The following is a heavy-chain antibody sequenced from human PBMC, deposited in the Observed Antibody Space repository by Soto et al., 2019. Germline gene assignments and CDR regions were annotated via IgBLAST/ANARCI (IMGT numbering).Heavy chain of an antibody. J-gene: IGHJ3*01. CDR3: ARDLVAIGVRVYAFDL. CDR2: IYFTGRT. Sequence: QVQLQESGPGLVRPSETLSLTCTVAGDSVSSGSHHWNWIRQAPGKVLEWIGSIYFTGRTNHNPSLKGRVTISVDTSKNHLCLNLTCVTAADTAVYYCARDLVAIGVRVYAFDLWGQGTMVTVSS. V-gene: IGHV4-61*03. D-gene: IGHD3-3*01. CDR1: GDSVSSGSHH.